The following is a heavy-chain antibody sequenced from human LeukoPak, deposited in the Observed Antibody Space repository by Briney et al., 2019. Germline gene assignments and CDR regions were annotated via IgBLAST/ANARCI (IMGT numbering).Heavy chain of an antibody. D-gene: IGHD6-19*01. CDR1: GFPFSSYG. CDR2: LVYDARS. J-gene: IGHJ4*02. Sequence: SGGSLRLSCAASGFPFSSYGMHWVRQAPGKGLEWVARLVYDARSDYANSLKGRFSISRDDSKNTLFLDMSNLRVEDTALYYCARDLSAAFDFWGQGVLVTVSS. V-gene: IGHV3-33*01. CDR3: ARDLSAAFDF.